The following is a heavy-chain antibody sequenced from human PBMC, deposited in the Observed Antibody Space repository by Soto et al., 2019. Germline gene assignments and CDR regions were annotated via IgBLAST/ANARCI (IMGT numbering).Heavy chain of an antibody. CDR1: GGSISSGGYS. CDR3: ARAMTTVTTIDY. J-gene: IGHJ4*02. D-gene: IGHD4-17*01. Sequence: SETLSLTCAVSGGSISSGGYSWSWIRQPPGKGLEWIGYMHQSGSTYYNPSLKSRVTISVDRSKNQFSLKLSSVTAADTAVYYCARAMTTVTTIDYWGQGTLVTVSS. V-gene: IGHV4-30-2*01. CDR2: MHQSGST.